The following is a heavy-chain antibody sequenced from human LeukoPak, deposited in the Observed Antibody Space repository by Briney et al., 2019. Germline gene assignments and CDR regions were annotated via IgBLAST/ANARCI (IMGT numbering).Heavy chain of an antibody. J-gene: IGHJ4*02. CDR3: ARDQMDTGTYFDY. D-gene: IGHD5-24*01. Sequence: ASVKVSCRSSGYTFTTYGIIWVRQAPGQGLEWMGWISTYNGNTNYAQKLQGRVTMTTDTSTRTAYMELSGLRSDDTAIYYCARDQMDTGTYFDYWGQGTLVTVSS. V-gene: IGHV1-18*01. CDR1: GYTFTTYG. CDR2: ISTYNGNT.